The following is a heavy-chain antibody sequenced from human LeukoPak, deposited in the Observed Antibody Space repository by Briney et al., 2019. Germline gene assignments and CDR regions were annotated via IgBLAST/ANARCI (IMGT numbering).Heavy chain of an antibody. CDR3: ATAPYEYIWGTYRTNWFDP. J-gene: IGHJ5*02. D-gene: IGHD3-16*02. CDR1: GGAISSGDYY. V-gene: IGHV4-30-4*01. CDR2: SYYSGNA. Sequence: TSQTLSLTCTVSGGAISSGDYYWSWIRQPPGKGLEWIGYSYYSGNAYYNPSLKSRVTISMDTSKNQFSLKLNSMTAADTAVYYCATAPYEYIWGTYRTNWFDPWGQGTLVTVSS.